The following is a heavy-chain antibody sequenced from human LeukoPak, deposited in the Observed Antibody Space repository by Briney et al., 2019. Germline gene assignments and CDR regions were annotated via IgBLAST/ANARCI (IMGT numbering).Heavy chain of an antibody. J-gene: IGHJ4*02. V-gene: IGHV1-2*02. D-gene: IGHD2-21*01. CDR1: GYTFTGDY. CDR2: INPNSGGT. Sequence: ASVKVSCKASGYTFTGDYMHSLRQAPGQGLEWMGWINPNSGGTNYAQKFQGRVTMTRDTSISTAYMELSRLRSDDTAVYYCARVANKTYGYWGQGTLVTVSS. CDR3: ARVANKTYGY.